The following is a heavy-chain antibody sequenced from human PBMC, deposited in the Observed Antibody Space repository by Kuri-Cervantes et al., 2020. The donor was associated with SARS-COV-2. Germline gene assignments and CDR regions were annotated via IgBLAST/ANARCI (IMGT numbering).Heavy chain of an antibody. CDR1: GFTFNNAW. J-gene: IGHJ4*02. D-gene: IGHD3-9*01. Sequence: GESLKISCAASGFTFNNAWMNWVRQASGKGLEWVSAISGSGGSTYYADSVKGRFTISRDNSKNTLYLQMNSLRAEDTAVYYCARGRHSGRYFDWLSSFDSWGQGTLVTVSS. CDR2: ISGSGGST. CDR3: ARGRHSGRYFDWLSSFDS. V-gene: IGHV3-23*01.